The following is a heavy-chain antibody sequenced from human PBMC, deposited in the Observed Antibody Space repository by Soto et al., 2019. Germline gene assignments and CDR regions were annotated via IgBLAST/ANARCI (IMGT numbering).Heavy chain of an antibody. Sequence: PSETLSLSCAVSGGSISSSNWWSWVRQPPGKGLEWIGEIYHSGSTNYNPSLKSRVTISVDKSKNQFSLKLSSVTAADTAVYYCARVGGVYCSGGSCYFDYWGQGTLVTVS. CDR1: GGSISSSNW. D-gene: IGHD2-15*01. V-gene: IGHV4-4*02. CDR3: ARVGGVYCSGGSCYFDY. J-gene: IGHJ4*02. CDR2: IYHSGST.